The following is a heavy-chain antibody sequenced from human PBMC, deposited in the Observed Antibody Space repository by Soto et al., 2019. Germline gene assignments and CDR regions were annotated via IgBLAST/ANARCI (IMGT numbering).Heavy chain of an antibody. V-gene: IGHV3-23*01. J-gene: IGHJ3*02. D-gene: IGHD2-2*01. CDR3: AKTRCSSTSCYADAFDI. CDR2: ISGSGGST. CDR1: GFTFSSYA. Sequence: GGSLRLSCAASGFTFSSYAMSWVRQAPGKGLEWVSAISGSGGSTYYADSVKGRFNISRDNSKNTLYLQMNSLRAEDTAVYYCAKTRCSSTSCYADAFDIWGQGTMVTVSS.